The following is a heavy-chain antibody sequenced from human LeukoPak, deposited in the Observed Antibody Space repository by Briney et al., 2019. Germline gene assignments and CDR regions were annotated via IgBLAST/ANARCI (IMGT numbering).Heavy chain of an antibody. CDR1: GGSINSGDYY. D-gene: IGHD2-15*01. CDR2: IYYSGST. CDR3: ARALYRSGGNCYSGTGYFQH. J-gene: IGHJ1*01. V-gene: IGHV4-30-4*01. Sequence: SQTLSLTCTVSGGSINSGDYYWSWIRQPPGKGLEWIGYIYYSGSTYYNPSLKSRVTISVDTSKNQFSLKLSSVTAADTAVYYCARALYRSGGNCYSGTGYFQHWGQGTLVTVSS.